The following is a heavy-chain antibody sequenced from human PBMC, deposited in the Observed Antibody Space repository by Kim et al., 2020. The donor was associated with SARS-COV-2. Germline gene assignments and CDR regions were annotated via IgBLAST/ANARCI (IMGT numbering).Heavy chain of an antibody. Sequence: GGSLRLSCAASGFTFSPYRMNWVRQSPGKGLEWVSSISNSRSSIYYADSVKGRFTISRDNAKNSLYLQMNSLRAEDTAVYYCARDGYCTAGSCYVGAFDIWGQGTMVTVSS. D-gene: IGHD2-15*01. CDR2: ISNSRSSI. V-gene: IGHV3-21*01. CDR1: GFTFSPYR. CDR3: ARDGYCTAGSCYVGAFDI. J-gene: IGHJ3*02.